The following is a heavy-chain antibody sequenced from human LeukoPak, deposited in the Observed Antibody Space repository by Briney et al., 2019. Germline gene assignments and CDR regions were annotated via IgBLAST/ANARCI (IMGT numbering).Heavy chain of an antibody. CDR2: ISSSGRTI. CDR1: GFTFSSYE. Sequence: GGSLRLSCAASGFTFSSYEMNSVRQAPGKGLEWVSYISSSGRTIFNADSVKGRFTISRDNAKNSLFLQMNSLRAEDTAVYYCARDGWVDYWGQGTLVTVSS. D-gene: IGHD6-19*01. J-gene: IGHJ4*02. V-gene: IGHV3-48*03. CDR3: ARDGWVDY.